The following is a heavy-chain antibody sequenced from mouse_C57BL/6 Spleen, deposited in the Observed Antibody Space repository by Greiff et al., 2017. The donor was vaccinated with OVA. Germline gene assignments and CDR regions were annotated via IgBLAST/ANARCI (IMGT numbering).Heavy chain of an antibody. Sequence: QVQLQQPGAELVKPGASVKLSCKASGYTFTSYWMQWVKQRPGQGLEWIGEIDPSDSYTNYNQKFKGKATLTVDTSSSPAYMQLSSLTSEDSAVYYCAFYSKAWGQGTLVTVSA. CDR1: GYTFTSYW. J-gene: IGHJ3*01. V-gene: IGHV1-50*01. CDR3: AFYSKA. CDR2: IDPSDSYT. D-gene: IGHD2-5*01.